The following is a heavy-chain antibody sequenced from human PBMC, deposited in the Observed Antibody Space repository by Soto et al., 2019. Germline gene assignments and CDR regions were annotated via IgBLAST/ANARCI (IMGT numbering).Heavy chain of an antibody. Sequence: ASVKVSCKASGYTFTGYYMHWVRQAPGQGLEWIGWINPNSGGTNYAQKFQGWVTMTRDTSISTAYMELSRLRSDDTAVYYCARVNGDYVSRWYFDLWGRGTLVTVSS. J-gene: IGHJ2*01. CDR3: ARVNGDYVSRWYFDL. CDR1: GYTFTGYY. V-gene: IGHV1-2*04. D-gene: IGHD4-17*01. CDR2: INPNSGGT.